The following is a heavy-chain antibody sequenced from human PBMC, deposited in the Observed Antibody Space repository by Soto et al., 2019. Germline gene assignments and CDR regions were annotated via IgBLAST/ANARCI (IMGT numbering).Heavy chain of an antibody. CDR1: GYTFTGYY. CDR2: INPNSGGT. J-gene: IGHJ2*01. CDR3: ARARYGDYAFFYFDL. Sequence: QVQLVQSGAEVKKPGASVKVSCKASGYTFTGYYMHWVRQAPGQGLEWMGWINPNSGGTNYAQKFQGWVTMTRDTSISTAYMELSRLRSDDTAVYYCARARYGDYAFFYFDLWGRGTLVTVSS. V-gene: IGHV1-2*04. D-gene: IGHD4-17*01.